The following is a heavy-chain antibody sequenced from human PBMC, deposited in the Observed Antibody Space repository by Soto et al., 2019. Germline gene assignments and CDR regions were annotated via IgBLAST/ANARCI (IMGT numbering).Heavy chain of an antibody. CDR2: IYSSGST. V-gene: IGHV4-61*08. D-gene: IGHD5-18*01. Sequence: PSETLSLTCTVSGGSISSAAYYWNWIRQSPGKGLEWIGYIYSSGSTHYNPSLQNRVTISIDTSKNQVSLKVNSVTAADTAVYYCARDHPHSYGVYYFDYWGQGTPVTVSS. CDR1: GGSISSAAYY. CDR3: ARDHPHSYGVYYFDY. J-gene: IGHJ4*02.